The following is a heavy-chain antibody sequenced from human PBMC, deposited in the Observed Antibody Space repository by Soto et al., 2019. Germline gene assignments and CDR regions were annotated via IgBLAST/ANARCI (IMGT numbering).Heavy chain of an antibody. J-gene: IGHJ3*02. CDR2: ISSSSSYI. CDR1: GFTFSSYS. V-gene: IGHV3-21*01. Sequence: EVQLVESGGGLVKPGGSLRLSCAASGFTFSSYSMNWVRQAPGKGLEWVSSISSSSSYIYYADSVKGRFTISRDNAKNSLSLQMHSLRAEDTAVYYCARVGQWHDAFDIWGQGTMVTVSS. D-gene: IGHD6-19*01. CDR3: ARVGQWHDAFDI.